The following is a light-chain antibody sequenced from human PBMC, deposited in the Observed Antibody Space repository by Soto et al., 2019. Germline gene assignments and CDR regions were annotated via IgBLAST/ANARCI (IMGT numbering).Light chain of an antibody. V-gene: IGLV7-43*01. CDR1: TGAVTSGNY. CDR3: LLYYGGAQLV. Sequence: QAVVTQEPSLTGSPGGTVTLTCASSTGAVTSGNYPSWFQQRPGQAPRTLVYTTNSKHSWTPARFSGSLLGDKAALTVSGVQPEDEADYYCLLYYGGAQLVFGGGTKLTVL. CDR2: TTN. J-gene: IGLJ3*02.